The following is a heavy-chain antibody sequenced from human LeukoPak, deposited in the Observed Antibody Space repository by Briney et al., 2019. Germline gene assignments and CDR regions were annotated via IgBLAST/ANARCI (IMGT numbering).Heavy chain of an antibody. CDR3: ARDSGYDGFFDY. J-gene: IGHJ4*02. CDR2: INPNSGGT. Sequence: ASVKVSCKASGYTFTGYYMHWVRQAPGQGLEWMGWINPNSGGTNYAQKFQGRVTMTRDTSISTAYMELSRLRSDDTAVYYCARDSGYDGFFDYWGQGTLVTVFS. CDR1: GYTFTGYY. V-gene: IGHV1-2*02. D-gene: IGHD5-12*01.